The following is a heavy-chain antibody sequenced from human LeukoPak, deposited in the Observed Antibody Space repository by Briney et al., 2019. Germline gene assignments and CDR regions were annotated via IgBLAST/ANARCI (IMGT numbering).Heavy chain of an antibody. V-gene: IGHV3-30*18. D-gene: IGHD2-2*01. Sequence: PGRSLRLSCAASGFTLSSYGMHWVRPAPGKGLEWVAVISYDGSNKYYADSVKGRFTISRDNSKNTLYLQMNSLRAEDTAVYYCAKVWAYCSSTSCSDYWGQGTLVTVSS. CDR1: GFTLSSYG. J-gene: IGHJ4*02. CDR3: AKVWAYCSSTSCSDY. CDR2: ISYDGSNK.